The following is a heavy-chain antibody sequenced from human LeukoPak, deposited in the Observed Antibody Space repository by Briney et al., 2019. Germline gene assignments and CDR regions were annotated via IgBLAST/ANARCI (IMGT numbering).Heavy chain of an antibody. CDR1: GGTFSSYA. D-gene: IGHD3-16*02. V-gene: IGHV1-69*01. Sequence: GSSVKVSCKASGGTFSSYAISWVRQAPGQGLEWMGGIIPIFGTANYAQKFQGRVTITADESTSTAYMELSSLRSEDTAVYYCARDRLDYVWGSYRPGYFDYWGQGTLVTVSS. J-gene: IGHJ4*02. CDR3: ARDRLDYVWGSYRPGYFDY. CDR2: IIPIFGTA.